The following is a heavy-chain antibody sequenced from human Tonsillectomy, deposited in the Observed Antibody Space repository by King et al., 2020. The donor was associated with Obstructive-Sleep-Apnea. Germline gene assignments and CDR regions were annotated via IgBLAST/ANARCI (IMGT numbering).Heavy chain of an antibody. CDR2: TSYDGSNK. CDR1: GFTFSSYA. Sequence: HVQLVESGGGVVQPGRSLRLSCAASGFTFSSYAMHWVRQAPGKGLEWVAVTSYDGSNKYYADSVKGRFTISRDNSKNTLYLQMNSLRAEDTAVYYCAHMTTVNYYYYYGMDVWGQGTTVTVSS. CDR3: AHMTTVNYYYYYGMDV. V-gene: IGHV3-30*04. D-gene: IGHD4-17*01. J-gene: IGHJ6*02.